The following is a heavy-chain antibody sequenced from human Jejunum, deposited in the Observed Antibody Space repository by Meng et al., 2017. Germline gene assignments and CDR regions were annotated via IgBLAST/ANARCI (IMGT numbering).Heavy chain of an antibody. V-gene: IGHV1-3*01. D-gene: IGHD1-26*01. CDR1: GYRFTTYA. CDR3: ARNTVGTTTLDY. J-gene: IGHJ4*02. Sequence: VQAGGSGAEVKKPGASVKVFCKASGYRFTTYAIHWVRQAPGQGLEWMGWINVDTGDTRYSQKFQGRLTITRDTSASTAYLELSSLTSEDTAVYYCARNTVGTTTLDYWGQGTLVTVSS. CDR2: INVDTGDT.